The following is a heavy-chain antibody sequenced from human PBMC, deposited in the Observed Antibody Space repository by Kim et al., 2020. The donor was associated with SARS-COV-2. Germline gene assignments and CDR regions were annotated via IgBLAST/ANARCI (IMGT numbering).Heavy chain of an antibody. Sequence: NKYYADSVKGRFTISRDNSKNTLYLQMNSLRAEDTAVYYCAKLYDSGFDIWGQGTMVTVSS. J-gene: IGHJ3*02. CDR3: AKLYDSGFDI. CDR2: NK. V-gene: IGHV3-30*02. D-gene: IGHD3-22*01.